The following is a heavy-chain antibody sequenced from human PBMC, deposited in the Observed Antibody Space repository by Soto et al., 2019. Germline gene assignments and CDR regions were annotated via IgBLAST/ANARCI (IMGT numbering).Heavy chain of an antibody. V-gene: IGHV4-59*08. D-gene: IGHD1-26*01. CDR1: GCSISSYY. CDR2: IYYSGST. CDR3: ARRGSDNWYFDL. J-gene: IGHJ2*01. Sequence: PSETLSLTCTFSGCSISSYYWSWIRQPPGKGLEWIGYIYYSGSTNYNPSLKSRVTISVDTSKNQFSLKLSSVTAADTAVYYCARRGSDNWYFDLWGRGTLVTVSS.